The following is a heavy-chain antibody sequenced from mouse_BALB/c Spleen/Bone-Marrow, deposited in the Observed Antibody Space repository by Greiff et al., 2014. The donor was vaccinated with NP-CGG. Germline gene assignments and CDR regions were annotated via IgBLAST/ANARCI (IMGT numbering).Heavy chain of an antibody. D-gene: IGHD1-1*01. Sequence: EVNLVESGGGLVQPGGSRKLSCAASGFTFSSFGMHWVRQAPEKGLEWVAYISSGSSTIYYEDTVKGRVTISRDNPKNTLFFQMTSLRSEDTAMYYCARSWVITTRAMDYWGQGTSVTVSS. J-gene: IGHJ4*01. CDR1: GFTFSSFG. CDR2: ISSGSSTI. CDR3: ARSWVITTRAMDY. V-gene: IGHV5-17*02.